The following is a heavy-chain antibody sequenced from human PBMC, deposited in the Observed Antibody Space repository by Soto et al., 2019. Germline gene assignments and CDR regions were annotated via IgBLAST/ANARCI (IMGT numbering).Heavy chain of an antibody. Sequence: PGGSLRLSCAASGFTFSSYAMSWVRQSPGKGLEWVSAISGSGGSTYYADSVKGRFTISRDNSKNRLYLQMNSLRAEDTAVYYCATPRPELELRRDYWGQGTLVTVSS. J-gene: IGHJ4*02. CDR2: ISGSGGST. CDR3: ATPRPELELRRDY. CDR1: GFTFSSYA. D-gene: IGHD1-7*01. V-gene: IGHV3-23*01.